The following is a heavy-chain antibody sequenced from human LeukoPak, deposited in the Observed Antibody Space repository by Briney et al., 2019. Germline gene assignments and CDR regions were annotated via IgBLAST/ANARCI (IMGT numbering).Heavy chain of an antibody. CDR2: IYNSGST. Sequence: GTLSLTCTVSGGSLSSYYWRWIRQPPRERVERIGDIYNSGSTNYNLSLKCRVTISVDTSKNQFSLKLSSVTAADTAVYYCARAFTITFGVACYFDYWGQGTLVTVSS. V-gene: IGHV4-59*01. J-gene: IGHJ4*02. CDR1: GGSLSSYY. D-gene: IGHD3-16*01. CDR3: ARAFTITFGVACYFDY.